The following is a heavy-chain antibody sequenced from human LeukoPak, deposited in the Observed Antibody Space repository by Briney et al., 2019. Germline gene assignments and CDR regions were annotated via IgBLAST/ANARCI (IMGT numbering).Heavy chain of an antibody. CDR1: GGTFSSYA. J-gene: IGHJ3*02. D-gene: IGHD2-21*01. Sequence: ASVKVSCKASGGTFSSYAISWVRQAPGQGLEWMGGIIPIFGTANYAQKFQGRVTITADESTSTAYMELSSLRSEDSAVYYCARSYCGGDCYGDDAFDIWGQGTMVTVSS. CDR3: ARSYCGGDCYGDDAFDI. CDR2: IIPIFGTA. V-gene: IGHV1-69*01.